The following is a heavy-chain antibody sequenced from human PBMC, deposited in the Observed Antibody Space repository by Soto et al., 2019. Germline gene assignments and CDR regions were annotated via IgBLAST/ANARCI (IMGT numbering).Heavy chain of an antibody. CDR1: GFTVSSNY. V-gene: IGHV3-53*01. CDR3: ARDASGWSYFDY. CDR2: IYSGGST. Sequence: GGSLRLSCAASGFTVSSNYMSWVRQAPGKGLEWVSVIYSGGSTYYADSVKGRFTTSRDNSKNTLYLQMNSLRAEDTAVYYCARDASGWSYFDYWGQGTLVTVSS. J-gene: IGHJ4*02. D-gene: IGHD6-19*01.